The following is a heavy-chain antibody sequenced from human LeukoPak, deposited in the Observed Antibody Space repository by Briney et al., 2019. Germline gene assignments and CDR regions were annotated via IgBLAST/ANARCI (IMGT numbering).Heavy chain of an antibody. J-gene: IGHJ5*02. CDR2: IYTSGST. V-gene: IGHV4-4*07. Sequence: SETLSLTCTVSGGSISSYYWSWIRQPAGKGLEWIGRIYTSGSTNYNPSLKSRVTMSVDTSKNQFSLKLSSVTAADTAVYYCARDHYDILTGYNWFDPWGQGTLVTVSS. D-gene: IGHD3-9*01. CDR1: GGSISSYY. CDR3: ARDHYDILTGYNWFDP.